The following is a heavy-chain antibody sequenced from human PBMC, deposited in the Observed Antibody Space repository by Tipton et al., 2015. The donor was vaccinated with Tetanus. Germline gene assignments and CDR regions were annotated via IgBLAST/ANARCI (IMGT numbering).Heavy chain of an antibody. CDR2: IYTDNGNT. Sequence: QLVQSGPEVKKPGASMKVSCKASGYTFTRNAMHWVRQATGRRLEWMGWIYTDNGNTVYPQSFQGRVTITRDTSATTAYMELSSLRSEDTAVYYCARDGFCYGSGSYYRAFWGQGTLVTVSS. D-gene: IGHD3-10*01. J-gene: IGHJ4*02. CDR1: GYTFTRNA. V-gene: IGHV1-3*04. CDR3: ARDGFCYGSGSYYRAF.